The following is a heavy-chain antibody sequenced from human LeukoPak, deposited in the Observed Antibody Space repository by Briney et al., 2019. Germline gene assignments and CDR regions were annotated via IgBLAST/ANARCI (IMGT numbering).Heavy chain of an antibody. CDR2: ISYTGSP. D-gene: IGHD6-19*01. J-gene: IGHJ4*02. CDR3: ARHGSDWSFDY. Sequence: PSETLSLTCTVSGGSISTCYWSWIRQPPGKGLEWIGYISYTGSPNYNPSLKSRLTISIDTSRNQFSLQVSSVTAADTAVYYCARHGSDWSFDYWGQGTLVTVSS. V-gene: IGHV4-59*08. CDR1: GGSISTCY.